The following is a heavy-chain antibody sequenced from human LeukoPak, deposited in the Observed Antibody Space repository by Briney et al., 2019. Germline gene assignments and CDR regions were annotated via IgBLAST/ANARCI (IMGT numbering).Heavy chain of an antibody. CDR3: VHTDTWKY. D-gene: IGHD1-1*01. CDR2: IFWDDDK. V-gene: IGHV2-5*02. CDR1: GFSLSTNEVG. Sequence: SGPTLVKPTQTLTLTCTFPGFSLSTNEVGVGWIRQPPGKALEWLAVIFWDDDKRYSPSLQSRLTITSDTSKNQVVLTLTNVDPVDTATYYCVHTDTWKYWGQGILVTVS. J-gene: IGHJ4*02.